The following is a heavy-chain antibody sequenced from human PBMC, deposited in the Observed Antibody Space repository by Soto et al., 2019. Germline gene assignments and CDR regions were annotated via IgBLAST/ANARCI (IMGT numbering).Heavy chain of an antibody. CDR3: ARDGGPLYYGMDF. CDR2: ILYSGTT. Sequence: QVQLQESGPGLVKPSQTLSLTCTVSGDSIKRDDYYWSWIRQPPGKGLEWIGYILYSGTTYYNPSLKSRPIISLDTSKTQFSLNLTSVTAADTAVYYCARDGGPLYYGMDFWGQGTTVIVSS. V-gene: IGHV4-30-4*01. D-gene: IGHD3-10*01. J-gene: IGHJ6*02. CDR1: GDSIKRDDYY.